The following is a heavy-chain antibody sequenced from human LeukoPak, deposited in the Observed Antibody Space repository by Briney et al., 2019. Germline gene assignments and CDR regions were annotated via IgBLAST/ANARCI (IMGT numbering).Heavy chain of an antibody. Sequence: PSETLSLTCSVSGVSISSHYWSGIRQPAGEGLEWIGRIYTSGSTNYNPSLNSRVTISVDKSKNHLSLNLSSVTAADTAFYYCARDWRYCSVGSCSYYFDYWGQGALVTVSS. CDR2: IYTSGST. CDR3: ARDWRYCSVGSCSYYFDY. CDR1: GVSISSHY. J-gene: IGHJ4*02. D-gene: IGHD2-15*01. V-gene: IGHV4-4*07.